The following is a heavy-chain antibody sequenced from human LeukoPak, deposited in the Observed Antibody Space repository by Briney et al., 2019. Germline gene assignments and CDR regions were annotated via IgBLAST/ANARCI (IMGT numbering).Heavy chain of an antibody. V-gene: IGHV4-59*01. J-gene: IGHJ3*02. CDR3: ARLVPAANRALDI. Sequence: SETLSLTCTVSGGSISSYYWSWIRQPPGKGLEWIGDIYYSGSTNYNPSLKSRVTISVDTSKNQFSLKLSSVTAADTAVYYCARLVPAANRALDIWGQGTMVTVSS. CDR1: GGSISSYY. D-gene: IGHD2-2*01. CDR2: IYYSGST.